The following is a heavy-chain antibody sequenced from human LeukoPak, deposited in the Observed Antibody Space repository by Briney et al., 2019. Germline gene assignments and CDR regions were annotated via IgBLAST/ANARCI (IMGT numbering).Heavy chain of an antibody. CDR2: IYPGDSDT. Sequence: GESLKISCKASGYSFTSYWSCWGRQTPGGRLEWMGIIYPGDSDTRYRPSFQGHVTISADKSLSRAYLQWSSLKASDTAMYYCARLGVRRVIITDAFDIWGQGTMVTVSS. CDR1: GYSFTSYW. CDR3: ARLGVRRVIITDAFDI. D-gene: IGHD3-10*01. J-gene: IGHJ3*02. V-gene: IGHV5-51*01.